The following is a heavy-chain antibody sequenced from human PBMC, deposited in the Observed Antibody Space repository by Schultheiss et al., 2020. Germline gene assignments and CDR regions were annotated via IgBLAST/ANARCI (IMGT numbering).Heavy chain of an antibody. CDR3: ARDGLAARRTPRDFDP. Sequence: SQTLSLTCAVSGYSISSSNWWGWIRQPPGKGLEWIGSIYYSGSTYYNPSLKSRVTISVDTSKNQFSLKLSSVTAADTAVYYCARDGLAARRTPRDFDPWGQGTLVTVSS. J-gene: IGHJ5*02. D-gene: IGHD6-6*01. V-gene: IGHV4-38-2*02. CDR1: GYSISSSNW. CDR2: IYYSGST.